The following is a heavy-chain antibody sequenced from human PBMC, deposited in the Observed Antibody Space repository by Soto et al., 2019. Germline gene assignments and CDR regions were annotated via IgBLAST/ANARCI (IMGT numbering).Heavy chain of an antibody. V-gene: IGHV1-8*01. Sequence: ASVKVSCKASGYSFTSLDINWVRQTTGQGLEWMGWMHPTSGRTGYAQKFQGRVTMTTDTSTSTAYMELSSPTAEDTALYYCARVGLGAYDYWGQGTLVTVSS. CDR1: GYSFTSLD. D-gene: IGHD6-19*01. J-gene: IGHJ4*02. CDR3: ARVGLGAYDY. CDR2: MHPTSGRT.